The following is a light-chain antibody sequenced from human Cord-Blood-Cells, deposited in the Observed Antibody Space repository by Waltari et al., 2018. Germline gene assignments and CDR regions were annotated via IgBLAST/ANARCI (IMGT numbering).Light chain of an antibody. Sequence: DIVMKQSPATLSVSPGERAPLSCRASQSVSSNLAWYQQKPGQAPRLLIYGASTRATGIPARFSGSGSGTECTLTISSLQSEDFAVYYCQQYNNWPPYTFGQGTKLEIK. CDR2: GAS. V-gene: IGKV3-15*01. J-gene: IGKJ2*01. CDR3: QQYNNWPPYT. CDR1: QSVSSN.